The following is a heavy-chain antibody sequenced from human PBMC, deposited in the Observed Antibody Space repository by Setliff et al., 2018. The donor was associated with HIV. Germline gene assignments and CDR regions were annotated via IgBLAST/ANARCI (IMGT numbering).Heavy chain of an antibody. D-gene: IGHD4-17*01. Sequence: GASVKVSCKASGYTFTDYYIHWVRQAPGQWLEWMGWINPNSSDTNYAQKFQGRVTMTRDTSISTAYMDLSRLRSDDTAVYYCARRVPPIPSGDLDYWGQGTLVTVSS. J-gene: IGHJ4*02. V-gene: IGHV1-2*02. CDR2: INPNSSDT. CDR3: ARRVPPIPSGDLDY. CDR1: GYTFTDYY.